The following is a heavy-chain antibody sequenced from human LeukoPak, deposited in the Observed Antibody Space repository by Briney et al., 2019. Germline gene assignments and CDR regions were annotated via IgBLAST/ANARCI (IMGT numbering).Heavy chain of an antibody. D-gene: IGHD2-8*01. J-gene: IGHJ3*02. Sequence: SETLSLTCTVSGGSINSYYWSWIRQPPGKGLEWIGYIYYTGSTNYNPSLKSRVSISIDTSKNQFSLKLSSVTAADTAVYYCARTKMLLVVSDCFDIWGPGTMVTVSS. CDR2: IYYTGST. CDR3: ARTKMLLVVSDCFDI. V-gene: IGHV4-59*08. CDR1: GGSINSYY.